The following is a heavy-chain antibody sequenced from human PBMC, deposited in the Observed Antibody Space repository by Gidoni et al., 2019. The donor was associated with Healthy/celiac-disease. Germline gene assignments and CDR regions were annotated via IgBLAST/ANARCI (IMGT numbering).Heavy chain of an antibody. CDR3: ARDSAGYCSSTSCFTNWGYYYYGMDV. Sequence: QVQLVESGGGVVQPGRSLRLSCAASGFTFSSYAMHWVRQAPGKGLEWVAGIWYDGSNKYYADSVKGRFTISRDNSKNTLYLQMNSLRAEDTAVYYCARDSAGYCSSTSCFTNWGYYYYGMDVWGQGTTVTVSS. J-gene: IGHJ6*02. CDR2: IWYDGSNK. D-gene: IGHD2-2*02. V-gene: IGHV3-33*01. CDR1: GFTFSSYA.